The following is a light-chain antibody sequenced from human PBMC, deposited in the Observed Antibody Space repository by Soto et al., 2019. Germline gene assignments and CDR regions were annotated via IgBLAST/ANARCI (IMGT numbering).Light chain of an antibody. CDR1: QTDRSN. V-gene: IGKV3-15*01. J-gene: IGKJ1*01. CDR2: GAS. Sequence: EIVMTQSPATLSVSPGERVTLSCRASQTDRSNLAWYQQIPGQAPRLLIYGASTRATGVPARFSGSGSGTDFTLSISSLQSEDSAVYYCQQYNKWPLWTFGQGTKVEIK. CDR3: QQYNKWPLWT.